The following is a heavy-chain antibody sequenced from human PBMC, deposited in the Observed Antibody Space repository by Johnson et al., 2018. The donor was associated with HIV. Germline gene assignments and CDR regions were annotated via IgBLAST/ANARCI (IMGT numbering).Heavy chain of an antibody. D-gene: IGHD6-13*01. J-gene: IGHJ3*02. CDR3: AKDGGTAGYSSSSPARPYGAFDI. Sequence: QVQLVESGGGVVQPGGSLRLSCAGYGFTFDDYAMHWVRQAPGKGLEWVSVIYSGGSTYYADSVKGRFTISRDNSKNTLYLQMNSLRAEDTAVYYGAKDGGTAGYSSSSPARPYGAFDIWGQGTMVTVSS. CDR1: GFTFDDYA. V-gene: IGHV3-NL1*01. CDR2: IYSGGST.